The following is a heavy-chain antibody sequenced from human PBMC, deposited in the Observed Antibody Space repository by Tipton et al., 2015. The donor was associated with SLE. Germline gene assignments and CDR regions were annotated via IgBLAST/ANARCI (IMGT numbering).Heavy chain of an antibody. J-gene: IGHJ6*02. CDR2: INTDGSGT. CDR3: ARVGAGTAMVTGYYYYGMDV. D-gene: IGHD5-18*01. V-gene: IGHV3-74*02. Sequence: VQLVQSGGGLVQPGGSLRLSCAASGFTVSSNYMSWVRQVPGKGLVWVSRINTDGSGTTYADSVKGRFTISRDNAKNSLYLQMNSLRAEDTAVYYCARVGAGTAMVTGYYYYGMDVWGQGTTVTVSS. CDR1: GFTVSSNY.